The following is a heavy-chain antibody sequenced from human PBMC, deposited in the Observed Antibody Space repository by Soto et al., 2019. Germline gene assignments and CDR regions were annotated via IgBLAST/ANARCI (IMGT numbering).Heavy chain of an antibody. CDR1: GFSLSTSGVG. CDR3: AHRQTRLRGVTQRGYFDY. D-gene: IGHD3-10*01. Sequence: SGPTLVKPTQTLTLTCTFSGFSLSTSGVGVGWIRQPPGKALEWLALIYWDDDKRYSPSLKSRLTITKDTSKNQVVLTMTNMDPVDTATYYCAHRQTRLRGVTQRGYFDYWGQGTLVTVSS. J-gene: IGHJ4*02. V-gene: IGHV2-5*02. CDR2: IYWDDDK.